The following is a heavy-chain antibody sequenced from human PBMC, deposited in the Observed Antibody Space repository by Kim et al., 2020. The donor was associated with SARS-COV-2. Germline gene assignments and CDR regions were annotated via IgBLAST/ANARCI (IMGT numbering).Heavy chain of an antibody. CDR3: ARAPRFDY. CDR2: IWYDGSNI. J-gene: IGHJ4*02. V-gene: IGHV3-33*01. D-gene: IGHD6-6*01. Sequence: GGSLRLSCAASGFTFSNYGMHWVRQAPGKGLEWVAVIWYDGSNIYYADSVKGRFTISRDNSKNTLYLQMNSLKAEDTAIYYCARAPRFDYWGQGTLVTVSS. CDR1: GFTFSNYG.